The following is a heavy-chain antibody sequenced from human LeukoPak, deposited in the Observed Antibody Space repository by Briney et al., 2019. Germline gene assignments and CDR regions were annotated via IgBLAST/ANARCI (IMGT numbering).Heavy chain of an antibody. CDR2: IKQDGSEK. J-gene: IGHJ4*02. Sequence: GGSLRLSCAASGSTFGTYWMGWVRQAPGKGLEWVANIKQDGSEKSYVDSVKGRFTISRDNVKNSVYLQMHSLRADDTAIYYCVRDTYRTAVAGSSGLGYWGQGTLVTVSS. CDR1: GSTFGTYW. CDR3: VRDTYRTAVAGSSGLGY. D-gene: IGHD6-19*01. V-gene: IGHV3-7*01.